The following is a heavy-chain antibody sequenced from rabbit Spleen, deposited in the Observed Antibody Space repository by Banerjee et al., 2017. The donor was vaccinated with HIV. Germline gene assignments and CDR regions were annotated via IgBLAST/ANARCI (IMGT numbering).Heavy chain of an antibody. J-gene: IGHJ4*01. CDR2: IYGGSSGTT. CDR3: ARDEYNSGWERVFKL. V-gene: IGHV1S40*01. CDR1: GVSFSNSYW. D-gene: IGHD4-1*01. Sequence: QSLEESGGDLVKPGASLTLTCIASGVSFSNSYWICWVRQAPGKGLEWIACIYGGSSGTTWYASWVNGRFTIARSTSLNTVTLQLNSLTAADTATYFCARDEYNSGWERVFKLWGPGTLVTVS.